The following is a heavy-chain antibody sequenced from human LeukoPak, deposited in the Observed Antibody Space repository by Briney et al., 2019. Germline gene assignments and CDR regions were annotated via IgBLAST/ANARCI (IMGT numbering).Heavy chain of an antibody. CDR2: ISGSGGRT. V-gene: IGHV3-23*01. CDR3: AKFGSGSNAAFEF. Sequence: GGSLRLSCAASGFSLSSYGMSWVRQAPGKGLAWVSAISGSGGRTYYADSVRGRFTISRDNSKDMLYVQMNSLRAEDMAVYYCAKFGSGSNAAFEFWGQGTMVTVSS. D-gene: IGHD1-26*01. J-gene: IGHJ3*01. CDR1: GFSLSSYG.